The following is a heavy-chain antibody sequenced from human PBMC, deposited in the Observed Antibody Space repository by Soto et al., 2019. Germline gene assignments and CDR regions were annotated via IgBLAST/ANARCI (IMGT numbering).Heavy chain of an antibody. D-gene: IGHD3-16*01. CDR1: GGSISSYY. CDR2: IYYSGST. Sequence: QVQLQESGPGLVKPSETLSLTCTVSGGSISSYYWSWIRQPPGMGLEWIGYIYYSGSTNYNPSLKSRVTISVDTSKHQFSLKLSSVTAADTAVYYCARWGGNPYYYYGMDVWGQGTTVTVSS. CDR3: ARWGGNPYYYYGMDV. J-gene: IGHJ6*02. V-gene: IGHV4-59*01.